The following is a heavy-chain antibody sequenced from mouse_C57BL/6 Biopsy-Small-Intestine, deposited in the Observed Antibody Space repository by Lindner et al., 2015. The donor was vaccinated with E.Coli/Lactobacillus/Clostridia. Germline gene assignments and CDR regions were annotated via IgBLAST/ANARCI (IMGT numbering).Heavy chain of an antibody. CDR2: INPSTGGT. Sequence: VQLQESGPELVKPGASVKISCKASGYSFTGYYMHWVKQSPEKSLEWIGEINPSTGGTTYNQKFKGKATLTSDKSSSTAYMELSSLTSEDSAVYYCTREAYYYDGSSPLSFWGQGTLVTVSA. J-gene: IGHJ3*01. CDR1: GYSFTGYY. D-gene: IGHD1-1*01. CDR3: TREAYYYDGSSPLSF. V-gene: IGHV1-42*01.